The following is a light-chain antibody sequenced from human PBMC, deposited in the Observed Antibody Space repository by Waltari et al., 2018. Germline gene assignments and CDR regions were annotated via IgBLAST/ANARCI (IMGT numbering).Light chain of an antibody. CDR1: QTVMYFSNNKDY. CDR3: QQYITSPVT. J-gene: IGKJ5*01. Sequence: DIVMTQSPDSLAVSLVERATINCKSRQTVMYFSNNKDYLAWYQQKPGQPPKLLIYWASTRESGVPDRFSGSGSATNFTLTINSLQAEDVAVYWCQQYITSPVTFGQGTRLEIK. CDR2: WAS. V-gene: IGKV4-1*01.